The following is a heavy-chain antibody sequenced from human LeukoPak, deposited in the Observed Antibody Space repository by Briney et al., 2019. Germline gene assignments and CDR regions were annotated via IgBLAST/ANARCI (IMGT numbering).Heavy chain of an antibody. CDR2: IIPIFGTA. D-gene: IGHD3-22*01. Sequence: ASVKVSCKASGDTFSSYAISWVRQAPGQGLEWMGGIIPIFGTANYAQKFQGRVTITADESTSTAYMELSSLRSEDTAVYYCASPSDDYDSSGYYFRWFDPWGQGTLVTVSS. CDR1: GDTFSSYA. V-gene: IGHV1-69*13. CDR3: ASPSDDYDSSGYYFRWFDP. J-gene: IGHJ5*02.